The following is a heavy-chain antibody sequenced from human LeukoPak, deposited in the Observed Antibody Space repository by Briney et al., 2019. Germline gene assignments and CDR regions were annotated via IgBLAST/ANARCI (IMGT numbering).Heavy chain of an antibody. D-gene: IGHD6-19*01. V-gene: IGHV3-30-3*01. CDR2: ISYDGSNK. Sequence: GGSLRLSCVASGFTFSSYAMRWVRQAPGKGLEWVAVISYDGSNKYYADSVKGRFTISRDNSKNTLYLQMNSLSAENTAVYYCARAPNSGWYVDNWFDPWGQGTLITVSS. J-gene: IGHJ5*02. CDR1: GFTFSSYA. CDR3: ARAPNSGWYVDNWFDP.